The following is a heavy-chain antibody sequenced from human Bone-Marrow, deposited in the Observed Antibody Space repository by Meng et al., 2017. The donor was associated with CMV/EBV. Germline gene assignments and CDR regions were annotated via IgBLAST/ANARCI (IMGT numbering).Heavy chain of an antibody. J-gene: IGHJ5*01. CDR2: ISGSGGST. CDR3: TPTLALYFSHVLSS. CDR1: GFTFSSYA. D-gene: IGHD2/OR15-2a*01. V-gene: IGHV3-23*01. Sequence: GGSLRLSCAASGFTFSSYAMSWVRQAPGKGLEWVSAISGSGGSTYYADSVKGRFTISLDNSKNTLYLQMNSLRAEDTAVYYCTPTLALYFSHVLSSLVHGTLATFSS.